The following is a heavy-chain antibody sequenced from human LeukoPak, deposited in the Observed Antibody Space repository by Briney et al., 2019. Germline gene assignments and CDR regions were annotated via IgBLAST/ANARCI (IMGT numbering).Heavy chain of an antibody. CDR1: GFTFSSYW. V-gene: IGHV3-21*06. CDR3: ARDGDGYSFDN. J-gene: IGHJ4*02. D-gene: IGHD5-24*01. Sequence: GGSLRLSCAASGFTFSSYWMHWVRQAPGKGLEWVSSITGSSTYIYYADSVKGRFTISRDNAKNSLYLQMNSLRAEDRAVYYCARDGDGYSFDNWGQGTLVTVSS. CDR2: ITGSSTYI.